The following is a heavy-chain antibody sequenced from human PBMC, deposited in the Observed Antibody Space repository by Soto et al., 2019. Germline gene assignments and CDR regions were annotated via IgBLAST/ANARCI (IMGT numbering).Heavy chain of an antibody. J-gene: IGHJ4*02. CDR2: ISSSSSYI. D-gene: IGHD3-22*01. Sequence: EVQLVESGGGLVKPGGSLRLSCAASGFTFSSYSMNWVRQAPGKGLEWVSSISSSSSYIYYADSVKGRFTISGDNAKNSLYLQMNSLRAEDTAVYYCARGPTYYYDSSGYFDYWGQGTLVTVSS. V-gene: IGHV3-21*01. CDR3: ARGPTYYYDSSGYFDY. CDR1: GFTFSSYS.